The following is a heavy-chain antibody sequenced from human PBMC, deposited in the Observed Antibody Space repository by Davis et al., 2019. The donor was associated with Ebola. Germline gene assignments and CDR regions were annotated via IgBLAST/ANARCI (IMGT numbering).Heavy chain of an antibody. V-gene: IGHV1-8*01. CDR2: MNPNSGNT. J-gene: IGHJ6*02. D-gene: IGHD2-15*01. Sequence: AASVKVSCKASGYTFTSYDITWVRQATGQGLEWMGWMNPNSGNTGYAQKFQGRVTLTRSTSISTAYMELSSLRSDDTAVYYCARVLPEDDYYNGMDVWGQGTTVTVSS. CDR3: ARVLPEDDYYNGMDV. CDR1: GYTFTSYD.